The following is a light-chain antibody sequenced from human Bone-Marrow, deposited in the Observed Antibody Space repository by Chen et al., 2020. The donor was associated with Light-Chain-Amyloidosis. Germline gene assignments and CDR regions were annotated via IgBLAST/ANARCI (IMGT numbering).Light chain of an antibody. CDR3: QSYQGSSQGV. J-gene: IGLJ3*02. CDR1: SGSIATNY. V-gene: IGLV6-57*01. Sequence: NFMLTQPHSVSESPGKTVIISCTRSSGSIATNYVQWYQQRPGSSPTTVIYEDDQRPSGVPDRFSGSIDRSSTSASLTISGLKTEAEAAYYCQSYQGSSQGVFGGGTKLTVL. CDR2: EDD.